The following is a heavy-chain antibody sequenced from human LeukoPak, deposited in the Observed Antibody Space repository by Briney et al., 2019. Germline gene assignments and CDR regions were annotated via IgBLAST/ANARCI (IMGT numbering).Heavy chain of an antibody. CDR1: GGAIRNFY. V-gene: IGHV4-4*07. J-gene: IGHJ3*02. CDR2: IYRSEST. CDR3: ARGNRIRRRAFDI. Sequence: SETLSLTCTVSGGAIRNFYWSWIRQAAGKGLEWIGRIYRSESTSYNPSLKSRVTISVDTSKNQFSLKLSSVTAADTAVYYCARGNRIRRRAFDIWGQGTMVTVSS. D-gene: IGHD3-3*02.